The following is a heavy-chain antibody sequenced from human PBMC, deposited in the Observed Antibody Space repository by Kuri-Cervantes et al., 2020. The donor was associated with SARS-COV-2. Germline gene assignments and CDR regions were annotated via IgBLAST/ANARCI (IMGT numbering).Heavy chain of an antibody. J-gene: IGHJ4*02. CDR3: AKAGKKEGYCSSTSCYLDSDY. V-gene: IGHV3-48*03. CDR1: GFTFSSYE. CDR2: ISSSGSTI. Sequence: GESLKISCAASGFTFSSYEMNWVRQAPGKGLEWVSYISSSGSTIYYADSVKGRFTISRDNAKNSLYLQMNSLRAEDTAVYYCAKAGKKEGYCSSTSCYLDSDYWGQGTLVTVSS. D-gene: IGHD2-2*01.